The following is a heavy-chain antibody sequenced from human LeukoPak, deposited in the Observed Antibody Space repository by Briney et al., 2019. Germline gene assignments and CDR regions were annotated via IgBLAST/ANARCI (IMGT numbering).Heavy chain of an antibody. J-gene: IGHJ3*02. V-gene: IGHV3-21*01. CDR1: GFPFSTYC. Sequence: GGSLRLSCAASGFPFSTYCMNWVRQAPGKGLEWVSSISSSSDYIYYADSVKGRFTVSRDHAKSSLYLQMDSLRAEDSAVYYCTRDFVPDTMSYSFDIWGQGTMVAVSS. CDR2: ISSSSDYI. D-gene: IGHD3-10*02. CDR3: TRDFVPDTMSYSFDI.